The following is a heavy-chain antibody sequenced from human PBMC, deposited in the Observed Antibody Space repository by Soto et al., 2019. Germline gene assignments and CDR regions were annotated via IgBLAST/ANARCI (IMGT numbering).Heavy chain of an antibody. CDR3: ARRVRFGGGQYYFDY. V-gene: IGHV2-5*02. CDR2: IYWDDDK. CDR1: GFSLSTSGVG. Sequence: QITLKESGPTLVKPTQTLTLTCTFSGFSLSTSGVGVGWIRQPPGKALEWLALIYWDDDKRYSPSLKSRLTVNKDTYKNQVVLTMTNMDPVDTATYYCARRVRFGGGQYYFDYWGQGTLVTVSS. J-gene: IGHJ4*02. D-gene: IGHD3-16*01.